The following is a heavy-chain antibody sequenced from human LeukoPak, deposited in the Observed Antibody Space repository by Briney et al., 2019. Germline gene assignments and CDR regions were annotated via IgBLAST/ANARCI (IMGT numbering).Heavy chain of an antibody. CDR2: TYYRSKWYN. D-gene: IGHD6-13*01. V-gene: IGHV6-1*01. CDR3: ARVRDSSSWWLFDY. Sequence: SQTLSLTCAISGDSVSSNSAAWNWLRQSPSRGLEWLGRTYYRSKWYNDYAVSVKSRITINPDTSKNQFSLQLNSVTPEDTAVYYCARVRDSSSWWLFDYWGQGTLVTVSS. J-gene: IGHJ4*02. CDR1: GDSVSSNSAA.